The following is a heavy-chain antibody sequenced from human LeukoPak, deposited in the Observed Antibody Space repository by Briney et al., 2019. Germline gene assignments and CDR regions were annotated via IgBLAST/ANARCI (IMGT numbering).Heavy chain of an antibody. V-gene: IGHV1-2*02. CDR2: INPNSGGT. Sequence: ASVKVSCKASGGTFRSYAVNWVRQAPGQGLEWMGWINPNSGGTNYAQKFQGRVTMTRDTSISTAYMELSRLRSDDTAVYYCASFPDTTEYSSSYYNWFDPWGQGTLVTVSS. J-gene: IGHJ5*02. D-gene: IGHD6-6*01. CDR1: GGTFRSYA. CDR3: ASFPDTTEYSSSYYNWFDP.